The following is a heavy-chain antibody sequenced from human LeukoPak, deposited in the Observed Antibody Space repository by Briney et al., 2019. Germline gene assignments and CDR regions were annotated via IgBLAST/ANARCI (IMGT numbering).Heavy chain of an antibody. J-gene: IGHJ5*02. V-gene: IGHV1-18*01. CDR3: ARAGYCSSTSCSMSGWFDP. CDR2: ISAYSGNT. Sequence: GASVKVSCKASGYTFTSYGISWVRQAPGQGLEWMGWISAYSGNTNYAQELQGRVTMTTDTSTSTAYMELRSLRSDDTAVYYCARAGYCSSTSCSMSGWFDPWGQGTLVTVSS. CDR1: GYTFTSYG. D-gene: IGHD2-2*01.